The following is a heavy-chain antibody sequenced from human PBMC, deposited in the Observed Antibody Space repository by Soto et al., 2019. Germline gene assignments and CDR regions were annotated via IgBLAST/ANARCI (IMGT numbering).Heavy chain of an antibody. J-gene: IGHJ5*02. CDR1: GGSISSYY. V-gene: IGHV4-59*08. Sequence: SQTLSLTCTVSGGSISSYYWSWIRQPPGKGLEWIGYIYYSGSTNYNPSLKSRVTISVDTSKNQFSLKLSSVTAADTAVYYCARHAGGDSSWYIDVNWFDPWGQGTLVTVSS. CDR3: ARHAGGDSSWYIDVNWFDP. D-gene: IGHD6-13*01. CDR2: IYYSGST.